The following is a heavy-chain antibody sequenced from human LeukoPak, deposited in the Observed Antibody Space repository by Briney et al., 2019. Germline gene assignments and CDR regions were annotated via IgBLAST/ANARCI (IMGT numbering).Heavy chain of an antibody. V-gene: IGHV3-23*01. CDR1: GFTFRRYA. Sequence: GGSLRLSCAASGFTFRRYAMSWVRQAPGKGLEWVSGISGSGGRTYYADSVKGRFTLSRDNSKNRLYLQMNSLRAEDTAVYHCAKLTGDRALFDYWGQGTLVTVSS. CDR3: AKLTGDRALFDY. J-gene: IGHJ4*02. CDR2: ISGSGGRT. D-gene: IGHD7-27*01.